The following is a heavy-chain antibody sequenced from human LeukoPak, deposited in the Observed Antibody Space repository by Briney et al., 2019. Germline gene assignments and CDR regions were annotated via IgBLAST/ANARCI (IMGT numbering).Heavy chain of an antibody. CDR1: GGSISSYY. V-gene: IGHV4-59*01. J-gene: IGHJ5*02. CDR3: ARVVAATLLGNWFDP. CDR2: IYYSGST. Sequence: SETLSPTCTVSGGSISSYYWSWIRQPPGKGLEWIGYIYYSGSTNYNPSLKSRVTISVDTSKNQFSLKLSSVTAADTAVYYCARVVAATLLGNWFDPWGQGTLVTVSS. D-gene: IGHD2-15*01.